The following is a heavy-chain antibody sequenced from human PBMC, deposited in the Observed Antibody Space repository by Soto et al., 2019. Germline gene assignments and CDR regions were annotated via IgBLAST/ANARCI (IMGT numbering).Heavy chain of an antibody. V-gene: IGHV1-69*12. Sequence: QVQLVQSGAEVKKPGSSVKVSCKASGGTFSSYAISWVRQAPGQGLEWMGGIIPIFGTANYAQKFQGRVMLTADEATSTAYMELSSLRSEDTAVYYCARHSSGWYGLNWAFDIWGQGTMVTVSS. CDR1: GGTFSSYA. CDR3: ARHSSGWYGLNWAFDI. J-gene: IGHJ3*02. D-gene: IGHD6-19*01. CDR2: IIPIFGTA.